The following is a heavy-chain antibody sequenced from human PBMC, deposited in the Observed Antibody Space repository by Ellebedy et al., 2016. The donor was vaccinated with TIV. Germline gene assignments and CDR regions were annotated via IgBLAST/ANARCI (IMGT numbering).Heavy chain of an antibody. CDR3: ASELSITMVRGVIMTRFDY. CDR1: GGTFSSYA. CDR2: IIPIFGTA. V-gene: IGHV1-69*13. J-gene: IGHJ4*02. D-gene: IGHD3-10*01. Sequence: SVKVSCXASGGTFSSYAISWVRQAPGQGLEWMGGIIPIFGTANYAQKFQGRVTITADESTSTAYMELSSLRSEDTAVYYCASELSITMVRGVIMTRFDYWGQGTLVTVSS.